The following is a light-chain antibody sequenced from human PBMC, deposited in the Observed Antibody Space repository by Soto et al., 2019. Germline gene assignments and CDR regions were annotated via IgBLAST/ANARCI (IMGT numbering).Light chain of an antibody. J-gene: IGKJ4*01. CDR1: QSIGRF. Sequence: DIQITQSPSSLSASVGDRVTITCRASQSIGRFLNWHQQKPGKAPNVLINVASTLRSGVPSRFSGSGSGTDFNLTINCLQPEDCATYFCQQSFTTPLTFGGGTKV. CDR2: VAS. CDR3: QQSFTTPLT. V-gene: IGKV1-39*01.